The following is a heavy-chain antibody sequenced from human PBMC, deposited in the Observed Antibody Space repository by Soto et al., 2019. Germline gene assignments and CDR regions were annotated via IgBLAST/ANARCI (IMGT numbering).Heavy chain of an antibody. J-gene: IGHJ4*02. Sequence: SVKVSCKASGGTFSSYTISWVRQAPGQGLEWMGRIIPILGIANYAQKFQGRVTITADKSTSTAYMELSSLRSEDTAVYYCARERRYFDWPFDYWGQGTLVTVSS. D-gene: IGHD3-9*01. CDR3: ARERRYFDWPFDY. V-gene: IGHV1-69*04. CDR2: IIPILGIA. CDR1: GGTFSSYT.